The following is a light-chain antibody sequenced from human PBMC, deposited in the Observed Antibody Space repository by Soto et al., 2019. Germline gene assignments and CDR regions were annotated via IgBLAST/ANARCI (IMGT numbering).Light chain of an antibody. Sequence: QSALTQPPSASGSPGRSVTISCTGTKNDIGVYDFVSWYQHHPGKAPRLIIYEVVQRPSGVPDRFSGSKSGNTASLTVSGLQAADEADYFCKSYAGSNTYVFGSGTNLTVL. J-gene: IGLJ1*01. V-gene: IGLV2-8*01. CDR1: KNDIGVYDF. CDR2: EVV. CDR3: KSYAGSNTYV.